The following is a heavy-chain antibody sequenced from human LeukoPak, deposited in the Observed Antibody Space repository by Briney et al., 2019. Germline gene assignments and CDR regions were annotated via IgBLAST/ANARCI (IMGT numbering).Heavy chain of an antibody. J-gene: IGHJ4*02. CDR2: ISSSSSYI. CDR1: GFTFSSYS. CDR3: ARQAGFVDY. V-gene: IGHV3-21*01. Sequence: PGVSLRLSCAASGFTFSSYSMDWVRQAPGKGLEWVSSISSSSSYIYYADSVKGRFTISRDNAKNSLYLQMNSLRAEDTAVYYCARQAGFVDYWGQGTLVTVSS. D-gene: IGHD3-10*01.